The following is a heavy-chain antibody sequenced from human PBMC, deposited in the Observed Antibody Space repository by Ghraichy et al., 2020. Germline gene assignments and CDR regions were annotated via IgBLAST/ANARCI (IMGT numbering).Heavy chain of an antibody. CDR2: IYYSGST. CDR3: ARVYGSGSYDDDY. V-gene: IGHV4-39*01. D-gene: IGHD3-10*01. J-gene: IGHJ4*02. Sequence: SETLSLTCTVSGGSISSSSYYWGWIRQPPGKGLEWIRSIYYSGSTYYNPSLKSRVTISVDTSKNQFSLKLSSVTAADTAVYYCARVYGSGSYDDDYWGQGTLVTVSS. CDR1: GGSISSSSYY.